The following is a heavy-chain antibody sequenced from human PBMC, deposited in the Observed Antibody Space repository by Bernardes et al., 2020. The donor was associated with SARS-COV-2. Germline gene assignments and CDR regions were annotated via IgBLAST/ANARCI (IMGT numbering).Heavy chain of an antibody. CDR3: AKDYAIQRVRPMGATQLDS. CDR2: IIEYGVAT. CDR1: GFSFSTYA. V-gene: IGHV3-23*01. J-gene: IGHJ4*02. Sequence: GGSLRLSCVASGFSFSTYAMSWVRQAPGKGLEWVSGIIEYGVATFYGDPVKGRFTISRDNFKNTLYLQMNSLRVEDTAVYYCAKDYAIQRVRPMGATQLDSWGQGTLVIVSS. D-gene: IGHD1-26*01.